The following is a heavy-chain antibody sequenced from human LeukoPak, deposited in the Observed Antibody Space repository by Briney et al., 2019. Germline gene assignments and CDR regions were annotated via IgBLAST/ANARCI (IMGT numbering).Heavy chain of an antibody. CDR2: FSGSGGST. V-gene: IGHV3-23*01. CDR1: GITFRSYW. CDR3: VKEGVEYSYSYGNY. D-gene: IGHD3-16*01. Sequence: GGSLRLSCAASGITFRSYWMSWVRQAPGKGLEWVSAFSGSGGSTYYADSVKGRFSISRDNSKNTLYLQMNNLRPDDTAFYFCVKEGVEYSYSYGNYWGQGTLVTVSS. J-gene: IGHJ4*02.